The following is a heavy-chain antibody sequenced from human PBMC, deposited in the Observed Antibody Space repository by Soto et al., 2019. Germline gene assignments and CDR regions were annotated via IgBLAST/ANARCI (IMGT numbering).Heavy chain of an antibody. D-gene: IGHD3-10*01. CDR3: ARDYGDGTFDY. CDR2: IYYSGSA. Sequence: QVQLQESGPGLVKPSQTLSLTCTVSGGSISSGDYYWSWIRQPPGKGLEWIGYIYYSGSADYNPSLRSRVTISVDTSKNQFSLKMRSVTAADTAVYCCARDYGDGTFDYWGQGTLVTVSS. CDR1: GGSISSGDYY. V-gene: IGHV4-30-4*01. J-gene: IGHJ4*02.